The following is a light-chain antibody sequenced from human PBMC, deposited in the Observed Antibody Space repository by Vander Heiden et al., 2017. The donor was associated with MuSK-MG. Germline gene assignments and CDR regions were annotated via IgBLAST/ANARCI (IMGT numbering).Light chain of an antibody. CDR3: QSSDSSLSGFV. CDR2: GNS. CDR1: SSNIGAGYD. J-gene: IGLJ2*01. V-gene: IGLV1-40*01. Sequence: VLTQPPSVPAAPGQRVTISCTGSSSNIGAGYDVHWYQQLPGTAPKLLIYGNSNRPSGVPDRFSGSKSGTSASLTITGLQAEDEADYYCQSSDSSLSGFVFGGGTKLTVL.